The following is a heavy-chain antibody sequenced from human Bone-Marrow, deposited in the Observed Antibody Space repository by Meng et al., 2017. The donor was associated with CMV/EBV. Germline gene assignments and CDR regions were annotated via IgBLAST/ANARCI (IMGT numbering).Heavy chain of an antibody. CDR3: ARLYMTTVTGSVGNWFDP. CDR2: IIPIFGTA. D-gene: IGHD4-17*01. J-gene: IGHJ5*02. Sequence: SVKVSCKASGGTFSSYAISWVRQAPGQGLEWMGGIIPIFGTANYAQKFQGRVTITTDESTSTAYMELSSLRSEDTAVYYCARLYMTTVTGSVGNWFDPWGQGTRVTGSS. CDR1: GGTFSSYA. V-gene: IGHV1-69*05.